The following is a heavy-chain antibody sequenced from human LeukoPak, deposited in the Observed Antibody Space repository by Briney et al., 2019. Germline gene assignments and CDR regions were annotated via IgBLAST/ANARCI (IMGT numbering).Heavy chain of an antibody. CDR2: ISSCGSTI. CDR1: GFTFSSYE. V-gene: IGHV3-48*03. J-gene: IGHJ4*02. Sequence: GGSLRLSCAASGFTFSSYEMNWVRQAPGKGLEWVSYISSCGSTIYYADSVKGRFTISRDNAKNSLYLQMNNLRAEDTAVYYCARAGFSPWDYWGQGTLVTVSS. CDR3: ARAGFSPWDY. D-gene: IGHD6-25*01.